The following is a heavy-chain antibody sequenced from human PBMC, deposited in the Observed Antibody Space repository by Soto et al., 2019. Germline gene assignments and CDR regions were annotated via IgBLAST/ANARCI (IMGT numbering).Heavy chain of an antibody. CDR3: ASFEYDYVWGSYRPLNP. CDR2: IIPIFGTA. J-gene: IGHJ5*02. D-gene: IGHD3-16*02. Sequence: SVKVSCKASGGTFSSYAISWVRRAPGQGLEWMGGIIPIFGTANYAQKFQGRVTITADKSTSTAYMELSSLRSEDTAVYYCASFEYDYVWGSYRPLNPWGQGTLVTVSS. CDR1: GGTFSSYA. V-gene: IGHV1-69*06.